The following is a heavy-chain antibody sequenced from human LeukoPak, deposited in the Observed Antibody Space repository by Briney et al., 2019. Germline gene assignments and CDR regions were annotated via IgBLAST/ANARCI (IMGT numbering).Heavy chain of an antibody. V-gene: IGHV4-59*01. CDR2: IYYSGST. D-gene: IGHD6-19*01. CDR1: GVSISSYY. CDR3: ARQRGPSSGWTLDY. Sequence: SETLSLTCTVSGVSISSYYWSWIRQPPGKGLEWIGYIYYSGSTNYNPSLKSRVTISVDTSKNQFSLKLSSVTAADTAVYYCARQRGPSSGWTLDYWGQGTLVTVSS. J-gene: IGHJ4*02.